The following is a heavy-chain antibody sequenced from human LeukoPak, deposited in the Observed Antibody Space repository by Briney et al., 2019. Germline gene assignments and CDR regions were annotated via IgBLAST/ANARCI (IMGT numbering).Heavy chain of an antibody. CDR3: ARRGYSQTYFDY. J-gene: IGHJ4*02. D-gene: IGHD5-18*01. CDR2: IYYSGST. Sequence: SETLSLTCAVYGGSFSGYYWSWIRQHPGKGLEWIGYIYYSGSTYYNPSLKSRVTISVDTSKNQFSLKLSSVTAADTAVYYCARRGYSQTYFDYWGQGTLVTVSS. V-gene: IGHV4-31*11. CDR1: GGSFSGYY.